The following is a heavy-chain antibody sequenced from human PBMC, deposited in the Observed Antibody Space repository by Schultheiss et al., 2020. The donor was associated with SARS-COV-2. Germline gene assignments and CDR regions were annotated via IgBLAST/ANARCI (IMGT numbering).Heavy chain of an antibody. CDR1: GFTFSSYS. D-gene: IGHD2-2*01. CDR2: ISSNGGST. V-gene: IGHV3-64D*09. CDR3: AKEGGYCSSTSCYWIVATSYYFDY. Sequence: GGSLRLSCAASGFTFSSYSMNWVRQAPGKGLEYVSAISSNGGSTYYADSVKGRFTISRDNSKNTLYLQMSSLRAEDTAVYYCAKEGGYCSSTSCYWIVATSYYFDYWGQGTLVTGSS. J-gene: IGHJ4*02.